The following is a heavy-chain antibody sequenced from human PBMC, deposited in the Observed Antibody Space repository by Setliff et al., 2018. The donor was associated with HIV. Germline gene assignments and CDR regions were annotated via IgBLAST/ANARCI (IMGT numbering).Heavy chain of an antibody. J-gene: IGHJ4*02. CDR3: VRRVGGRGYYFDY. CDR2: IYPDDSET. CDR1: GFNFRTSW. Sequence: PGESLKISCQGSGFNFRTSWIGWVRQMPGKGLEWMGIIYPDDSETRYSPSFQGQVTMSADKPITTAYLQWTSLKASDTAMYYCVRRVGGRGYYFDYWGQGTPVTVSS. D-gene: IGHD3-10*01. V-gene: IGHV5-51*01.